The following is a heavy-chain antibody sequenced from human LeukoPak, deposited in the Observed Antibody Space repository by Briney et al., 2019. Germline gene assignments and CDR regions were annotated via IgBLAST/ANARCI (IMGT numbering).Heavy chain of an antibody. J-gene: IGHJ3*02. CDR2: INHSGST. CDR3: ARGLIDDFWSGYYTGKSDAFDI. V-gene: IGHV4-34*01. CDR1: GGSFSGYY. Sequence: PSETLSLTCAVYGGSFSGYYWSWIRQPPGKGLEWIGEINHSGSTNYNPSLKSRVTISVDTSKNQFSLKLSSVTAADTTVYYCARGLIDDFWSGYYTGKSDAFDIWGQGTMVTVSS. D-gene: IGHD3-3*01.